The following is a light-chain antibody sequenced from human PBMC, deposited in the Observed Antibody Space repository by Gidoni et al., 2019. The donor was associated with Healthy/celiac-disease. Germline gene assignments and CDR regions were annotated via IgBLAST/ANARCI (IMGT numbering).Light chain of an antibody. CDR2: DVS. J-gene: IGLJ1*01. V-gene: IGLV2-11*01. Sequence: QSALPQPRSVSGSPGQSVTISCTGTSSDVGGYNYVSWYQQHPGKAPKLMIYDVSKRPSGVHDRFSGSKSGNTASLTISGLQAEDEADYYCCSYAGSYTSRVFGTGTKVTVL. CDR1: SSDVGGYNY. CDR3: CSYAGSYTSRV.